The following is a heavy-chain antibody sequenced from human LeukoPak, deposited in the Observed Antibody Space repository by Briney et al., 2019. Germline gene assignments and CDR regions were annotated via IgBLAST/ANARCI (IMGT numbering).Heavy chain of an antibody. CDR2: IYHSGST. CDR1: GGSISSGGYY. Sequence: SETLSLTCTVSGGSISSGGYYWSWIRQPPGKGLEWIGYIYHSGSTYYNPSLKSRVTISVDRSKNQFSLKLSSVTAADTAVYYCARGLNWNYWFDPWGQGTLVTVSS. V-gene: IGHV4-30-2*01. J-gene: IGHJ5*02. D-gene: IGHD1-7*01. CDR3: ARGLNWNYWFDP.